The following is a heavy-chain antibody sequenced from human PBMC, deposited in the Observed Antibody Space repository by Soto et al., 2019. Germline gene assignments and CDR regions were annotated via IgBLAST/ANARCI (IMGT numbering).Heavy chain of an antibody. CDR2: INPDSGDT. V-gene: IGHV1-2*02. D-gene: IGHD1-7*01. CDR1: GYTFTGQY. CDR3: ARGRQLELPSY. J-gene: IGHJ4*02. Sequence: ASVKVSCKASGYTFTGQYMHWVRQAPGQGLEWMGWINPDSGDTKYAQKFQGRVTMTRDTSISTVYMELSRLKSDDTAVYYCARGRQLELPSYWGQGTLVTVSS.